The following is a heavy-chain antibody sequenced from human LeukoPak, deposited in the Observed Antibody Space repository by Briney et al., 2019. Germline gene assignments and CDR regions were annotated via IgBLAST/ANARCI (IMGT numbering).Heavy chain of an antibody. D-gene: IGHD5-18*01. V-gene: IGHV4-59*11. CDR1: GGSISSHY. J-gene: IGHJ6*03. CDR2: IYYSGST. CDR3: AREVVGGGYSYGGAYYYYMDV. Sequence: SETLSLTCTVSGGSISSHYWGWIRQPPGKGREWSGYIYYSGSTNYNPSLNSRVTISVDTSKTQFSLKLSSVTAADTAVYYCAREVVGGGYSYGGAYYYYMDVWGKGTTVTVSS.